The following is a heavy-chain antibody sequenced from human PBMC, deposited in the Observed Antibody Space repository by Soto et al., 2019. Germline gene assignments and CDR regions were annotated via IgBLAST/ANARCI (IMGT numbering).Heavy chain of an antibody. J-gene: IGHJ4*02. CDR1: GFTFGDYA. CDR3: TRDQLDSSGYYYDY. V-gene: IGHV3-49*03. D-gene: IGHD3-22*01. CDR2: IRSKAYGGTT. Sequence: PGGSLRLSCTAAGFTFGDYAMSWFRQAPGKGLEWVGFIRSKAYGGTTEYAASVKGRFTISRDDSKSIAYLQMNSLKTEDTAVYYCTRDQLDSSGYYYDYWGQGTLVTVSS.